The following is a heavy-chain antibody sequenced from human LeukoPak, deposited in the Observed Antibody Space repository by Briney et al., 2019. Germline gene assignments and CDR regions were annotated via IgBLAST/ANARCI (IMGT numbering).Heavy chain of an antibody. CDR3: VSFYETY. CDR1: GNYW. D-gene: IGHD2/OR15-2a*01. CDR2: INSDGSWI. V-gene: IGHV3-74*01. J-gene: IGHJ4*02. Sequence: GGPLRLSCAASGNYWMHWVRQAPGKGLVWVSHINSDGSWISYADSVKGRFTISKDNAKNTVYLQMNSLRAEDTAVYYCVSFYETYWGRGTLVTVSS.